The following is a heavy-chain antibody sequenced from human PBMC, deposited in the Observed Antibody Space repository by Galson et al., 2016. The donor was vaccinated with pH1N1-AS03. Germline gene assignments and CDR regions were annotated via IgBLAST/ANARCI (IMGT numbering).Heavy chain of an antibody. CDR2: IYSGGST. V-gene: IGHV3-53*01. J-gene: IGHJ4*02. D-gene: IGHD2-2*01. CDR3: ARLRVVVVAAALGGSDDFDS. Sequence: SLRLSCAASGFTVSSNYMSWVRQAPGKGLEWVSVIYSGGSTYYADSVKRRFTISSASSKNTLYLQMNSMGAEDADGYYCARLRVVVVAAALGGSDDFDSWGEGTLVTVSS. CDR1: GFTVSSNY.